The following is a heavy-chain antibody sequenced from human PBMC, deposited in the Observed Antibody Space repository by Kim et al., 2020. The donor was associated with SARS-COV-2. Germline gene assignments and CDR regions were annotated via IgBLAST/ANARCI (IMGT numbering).Heavy chain of an antibody. CDR2: INHSGST. CDR1: GGPFSGYY. J-gene: IGHJ5*02. CDR3: ARGRGVDIVATILSNWFDP. V-gene: IGHV4-34*01. Sequence: SETLSLTCAVYGGPFSGYYWSWIRQPPGKGLEWIGEINHSGSTNYNPSLKSRVTISVDTSKNQFSLKLSSVTAADTAVYYCARGRGVDIVATILSNWFDPWGQGTLVTVSS. D-gene: IGHD5-12*01.